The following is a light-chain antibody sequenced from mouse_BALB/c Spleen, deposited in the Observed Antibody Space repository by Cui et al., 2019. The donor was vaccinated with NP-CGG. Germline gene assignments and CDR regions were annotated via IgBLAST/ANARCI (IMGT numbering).Light chain of an antibody. V-gene: IGLV1*01. Sequence: QAFVPQDYALTTSPGETVTLTCRSSTGAVTTSNYANWVQEKPDHLFTGLIGGTNNRAPGVPARFSGSLIGDKAALTITGAQTEDEAIYFCALWYSNHWVFGGGTKLTVL. CDR2: GTN. J-gene: IGLJ1*01. CDR3: ALWYSNHWV. CDR1: TGAVTTSNY.